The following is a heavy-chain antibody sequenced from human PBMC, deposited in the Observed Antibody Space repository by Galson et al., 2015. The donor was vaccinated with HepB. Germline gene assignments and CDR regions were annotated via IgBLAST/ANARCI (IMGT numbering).Heavy chain of an antibody. J-gene: IGHJ4*02. CDR1: GFTFHYYS. D-gene: IGHD5-12*01. CDR2: ISTGSDSI. V-gene: IGHV3-48*01. CDR3: ARWGFSGYDRFDY. Sequence: SLRLSCAVSGFTFHYYSMNWVRQAPGEGLEWLSYISTGSDSIYYADSVKGRLTISRDNAKSSLYLQMNSLRAEDTALYYCARWGFSGYDRFDYWGQGTLVTVSS.